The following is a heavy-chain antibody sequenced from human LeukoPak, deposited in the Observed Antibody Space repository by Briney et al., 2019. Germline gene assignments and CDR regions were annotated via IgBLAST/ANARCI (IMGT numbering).Heavy chain of an antibody. CDR1: GGSISSGDYY. V-gene: IGHV4-30-4*08. D-gene: IGHD5-18*01. CDR3: AREAGNSDGWGSDYYYYMDV. CDR2: IYYSGST. J-gene: IGHJ6*03. Sequence: PSQTLSLTCTVSGGSISSGDYYWSWLRQPPGKGLEWIGYIYYSGSTYYNPSLKSRVTISVDTSKNQFSLKLSSVTAADTAVYDCAREAGNSDGWGSDYYYYMDVWCKGTTVTVSS.